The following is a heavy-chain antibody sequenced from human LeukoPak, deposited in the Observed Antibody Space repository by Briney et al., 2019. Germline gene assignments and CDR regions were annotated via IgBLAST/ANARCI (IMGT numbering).Heavy chain of an antibody. V-gene: IGHV3-23*01. D-gene: IGHD4-23*01. J-gene: IGHJ4*02. Sequence: PGGSLRLSCAAPGFTFSSYAMTWVRQAPGKGLEWLSTISGSGGSTYSADSVKGRFTISRDSSKNTLYLQMNSLRAEDTAIYYCAKPYGGNSGVCDYWGQGTLVTVSS. CDR3: AKPYGGNSGVCDY. CDR2: ISGSGGST. CDR1: GFTFSSYA.